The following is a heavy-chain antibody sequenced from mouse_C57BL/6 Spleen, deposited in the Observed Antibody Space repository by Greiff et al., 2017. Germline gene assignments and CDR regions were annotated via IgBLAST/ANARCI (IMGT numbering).Heavy chain of an antibody. CDR3: ARAYYYGSTFDY. Sequence: EVKLQESGGGLVKPGGSLKLSCAASGFTFSSYAMSWVRQTPEKRLEWVATISDGGSYTYYPDNVKGRFTISRDNAKNNLYLQMSRLKSEDTAMYYCARAYYYGSTFDYWGQGTTLTVSS. D-gene: IGHD1-1*01. CDR1: GFTFSSYA. J-gene: IGHJ2*01. V-gene: IGHV5-4*03. CDR2: ISDGGSYT.